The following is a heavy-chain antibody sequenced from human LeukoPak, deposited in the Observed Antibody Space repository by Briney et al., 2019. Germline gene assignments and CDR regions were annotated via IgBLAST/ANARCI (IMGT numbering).Heavy chain of an antibody. CDR3: ARSITMVRGAVYYNYYYMDV. CDR2: IYSGGST. D-gene: IGHD3-10*01. J-gene: IGHJ6*03. V-gene: IGHV3-66*02. Sequence: GGSLRLSCAASGFTVSSNYMSWVRQAPGKGLEWVSVIYSGGSTYYADSVKGRFTISRDNSKNTLYLQMNSLRAEDTAVYYCARSITMVRGAVYYNYYYMDVWGKGTTVTVSS. CDR1: GFTVSSNY.